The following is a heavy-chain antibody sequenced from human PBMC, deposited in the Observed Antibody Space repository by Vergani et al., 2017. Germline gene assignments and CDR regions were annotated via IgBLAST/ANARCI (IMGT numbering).Heavy chain of an antibody. CDR1: GYTFTSYA. V-gene: IGHV1-3*01. D-gene: IGHD6-19*01. J-gene: IGHJ5*02. CDR3: ARGIAVAPGWFDP. Sequence: QVQLVQSGAEVKKPGASVKVSCKASGYTFTSYAMHWVRQAPGQRLEWMGWINAGNGNTKYSQKFQGRVTITRDTSASTAYMELRSLRSDDTAVYYCARGIAVAPGWFDPWGQGTLVTVSS. CDR2: INAGNGNT.